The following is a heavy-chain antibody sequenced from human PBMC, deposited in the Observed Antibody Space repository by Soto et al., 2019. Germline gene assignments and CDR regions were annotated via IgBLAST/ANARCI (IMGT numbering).Heavy chain of an antibody. V-gene: IGHV4-39*02. CDR3: AREGCTNGVCHGWFDP. J-gene: IGHJ5*02. D-gene: IGHD2-8*01. CDR2: IYYSGST. Sequence: AETLARSCSVAGGSINSSSYFCGGVRQPPGKVLEWIGSIYYSGSTYYNPSLRSRVTISVDTSKNQFSLKLSSVTEADTAVYYCAREGCTNGVCHGWFDPWGQGTLVTVS. CDR1: GGSINSSSYF.